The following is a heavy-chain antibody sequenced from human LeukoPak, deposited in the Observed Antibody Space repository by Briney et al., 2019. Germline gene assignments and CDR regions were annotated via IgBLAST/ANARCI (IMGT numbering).Heavy chain of an antibody. D-gene: IGHD5-12*01. CDR2: ISYDGSNK. J-gene: IGHJ4*02. Sequence: PGGPLRLSCAASGFTFSSYAMRWVRQAPGKGLEWVAVISYDGSNKYYADSVKGRFTISRDNSKNTLYLQMNSLRAEDTAVYYCARDPEEIDGYNYYYFDYWGQGTLVTVSS. CDR1: GFTFSSYA. CDR3: ARDPEEIDGYNYYYFDY. V-gene: IGHV3-30-3*01.